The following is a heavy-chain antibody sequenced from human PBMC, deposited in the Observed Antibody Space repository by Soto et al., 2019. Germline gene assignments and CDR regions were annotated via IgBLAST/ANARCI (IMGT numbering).Heavy chain of an antibody. J-gene: IGHJ4*02. D-gene: IGHD3-22*01. Sequence: GSLRLSCAASGFTFSSYGMHWVRQAPGKGLEWVAVISYDGSNKYYADSVKGRFTISRDNSKNTLYLQMNSLRAEDTAVYYCAKDRSGINMIHRAGKFDYWGQGTLVTVSS. CDR1: GFTFSSYG. CDR2: ISYDGSNK. V-gene: IGHV3-30*18. CDR3: AKDRSGINMIHRAGKFDY.